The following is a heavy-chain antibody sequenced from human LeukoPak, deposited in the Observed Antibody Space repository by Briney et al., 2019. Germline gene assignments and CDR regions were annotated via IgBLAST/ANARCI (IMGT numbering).Heavy chain of an antibody. J-gene: IGHJ3*01. V-gene: IGHV4-59*12. Sequence: SETLSLTCTVSGGSISSYYWSWIRQPPGKGLEWIGYIYYSGSTNYNPSLKSRVTISVDTSKNQFSLQLSSVTPEDSAIYYCTRDPSYSTQWTKNCFDVWGQGTMVTVSS. CDR1: GGSISSYY. CDR3: TRDPSYSTQWTKNCFDV. CDR2: IYYSGST. D-gene: IGHD4-11*01.